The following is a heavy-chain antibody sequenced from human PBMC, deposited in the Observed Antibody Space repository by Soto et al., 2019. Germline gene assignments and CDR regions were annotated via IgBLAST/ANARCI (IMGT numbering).Heavy chain of an antibody. D-gene: IGHD6-19*01. V-gene: IGHV4-4*02. J-gene: IGHJ4*02. Sequence: TLSLTCAVSGDSINSPNWWHWVRQPPGKGLEWIGEIYHSGTTNYNPSLESRVTISVDKSKNQFSLTLTSVTAADTAVYYCARGLIHWLDPDYWCQGTLVTVSS. CDR3: ARGLIHWLDPDY. CDR2: IYHSGTT. CDR1: GDSINSPNW.